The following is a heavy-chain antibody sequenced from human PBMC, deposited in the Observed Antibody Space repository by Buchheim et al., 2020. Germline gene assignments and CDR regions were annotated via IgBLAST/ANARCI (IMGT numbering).Heavy chain of an antibody. CDR1: GGSITSYF. V-gene: IGHV4-59*08. J-gene: IGHJ3*02. D-gene: IGHD1-26*01. CDR3: VRRSIGGNYGENDAFDI. Sequence: QVQLQESGPGLVKPSETLSLTCTVSGGSITSYFWSWIRQSPGRGLEWIGYIYYSGSTNYNPSLKSRVTFSVDTSKNQFSLKLSSVTAADTAVYYCVRRSIGGNYGENDAFDIWGQGT. CDR2: IYYSGST.